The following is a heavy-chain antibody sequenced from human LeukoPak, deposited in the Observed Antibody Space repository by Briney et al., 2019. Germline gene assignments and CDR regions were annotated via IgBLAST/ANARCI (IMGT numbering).Heavy chain of an antibody. J-gene: IGHJ4*02. CDR1: GFVFNNYG. D-gene: IGHD3-22*01. Sequence: GGSVRLSCVASGFVFNNYGMAWVRQAPGKGLQWVATISGAGDASYYADSVKGRFTISRDNSRDNSKNILYLQMNSMSAEDTAVYYCAKDRSYYYDSSGPTGFDYWGQGTLVTVSS. CDR2: ISGAGDAS. CDR3: AKDRSYYYDSSGPTGFDY. V-gene: IGHV3-23*01.